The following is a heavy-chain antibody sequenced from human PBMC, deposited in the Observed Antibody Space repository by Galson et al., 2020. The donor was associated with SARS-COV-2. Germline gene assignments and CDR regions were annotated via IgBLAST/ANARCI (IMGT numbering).Heavy chain of an antibody. Sequence: GGSLRLSCVASGFTFNDAWMNWVRQAPGKGLEWVARIKSKSDGGTIQYPAPVKGRFTISRDDSRNMLYLQMNSLKIEDTAVYYCATGGLDYWGQGTLVTVSS. V-gene: IGHV3-15*01. CDR1: GFTFNDAW. J-gene: IGHJ4*02. CDR3: ATGGLDY. D-gene: IGHD3-16*01. CDR2: IKSKSDGGTI.